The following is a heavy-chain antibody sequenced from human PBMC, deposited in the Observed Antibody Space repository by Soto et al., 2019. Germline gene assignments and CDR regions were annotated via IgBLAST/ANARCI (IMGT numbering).Heavy chain of an antibody. CDR2: IAPHSGRT. CDR1: GYAFTSYG. CDR3: ARTATGSYHSAY. Sequence: QVQLVQSGPEVKKPGASARVSCMTSGYAFTSYGVNWVRQVPGQGLEWMGWIAPHSGRTTYLPKFQGRVTIPADPSTNTAYMELTSLSSDDTGIYFCARTATGSYHSAYWGQGTVVTVSA. V-gene: IGHV1-18*04. D-gene: IGHD3-10*01. J-gene: IGHJ4*02.